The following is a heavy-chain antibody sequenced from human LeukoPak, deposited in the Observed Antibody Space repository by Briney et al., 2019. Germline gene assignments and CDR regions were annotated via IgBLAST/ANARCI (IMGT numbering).Heavy chain of an antibody. CDR3: AKLPIFGVVIKRGNDAFDI. CDR2: INPNSGGT. D-gene: IGHD3-3*01. V-gene: IGHV1-2*02. CDR1: GYTFTGYY. J-gene: IGHJ3*02. Sequence: ASVKVSCKASGYTFTGYYMHWVRQAPGQGLEWMGWINPNSGGTNYAQKFQGRVTMTRDTSISTAYMELSRLRSDDTAVYYCAKLPIFGVVIKRGNDAFDIWGQGTMVTVSS.